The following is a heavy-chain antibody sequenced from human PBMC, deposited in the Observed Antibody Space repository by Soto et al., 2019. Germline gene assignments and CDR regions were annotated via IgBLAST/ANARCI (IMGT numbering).Heavy chain of an antibody. CDR2: ISGTGDSS. Sequence: EVQLLESGGGLVQPGGSLRLSCAASGFTFGSYAMSWVRQAPGKGLEWVSLISGTGDSSEYANSVKGRFTISRDYSKTTVFLQMTSLRAEDTAVYFWAKDNGNYGSGSFSHWGQGTLVTVSS. D-gene: IGHD3-10*01. CDR3: AKDNGNYGSGSFSH. CDR1: GFTFGSYA. J-gene: IGHJ4*02. V-gene: IGHV3-23*01.